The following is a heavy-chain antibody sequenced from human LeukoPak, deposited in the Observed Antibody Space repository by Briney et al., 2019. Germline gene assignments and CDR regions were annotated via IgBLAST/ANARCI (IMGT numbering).Heavy chain of an antibody. CDR1: GGAIRSYY. Sequence: RASETLSLTCTVSGGAIRSYYWSWIRQPPGKGLEWIGYIYDSGSTNYRPSLKSRVTLSVDTSKNHFSLKLRSVTAADTAVYYCARNAYGAQTPSDVWGQGTTVTVSS. J-gene: IGHJ6*02. D-gene: IGHD4-17*01. CDR2: IYDSGST. CDR3: ARNAYGAQTPSDV. V-gene: IGHV4-59*08.